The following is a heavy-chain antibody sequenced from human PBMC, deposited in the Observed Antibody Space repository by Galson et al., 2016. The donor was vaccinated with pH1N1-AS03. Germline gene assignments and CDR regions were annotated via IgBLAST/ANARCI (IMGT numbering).Heavy chain of an antibody. V-gene: IGHV4-61*02. CDR3: AGEGCGARSTTGCYASGLGRRSYMDV. J-gene: IGHJ6*04. CDR2: VYPGLSS. D-gene: IGHD2-2*01. Sequence: TLSLTCAVSGDSNRSDTYAWSWIRQPAEKGLEWVGRVYPGLSSNYNPSLKGRVTISVDTSKNQFSLKLRSVTAADTAVYYLAGEGCGARSTTGCYASGLGRRSYMDVWGKGTTVTVSS. CDR1: GDSNRSDTYA.